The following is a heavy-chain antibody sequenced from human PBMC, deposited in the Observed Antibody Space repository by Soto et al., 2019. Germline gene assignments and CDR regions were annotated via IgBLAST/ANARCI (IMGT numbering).Heavy chain of an antibody. CDR2: ISWNSGSI. Sequence: SLKICCAASGFTFDDYAMHWVRQAPGKSLEWVSGISWNSGSIGYADSVKGRFTISRDNAKNSLYLQMNSLRAEDTAVYYCTTNPQYSSGWRYYYYYYGMDVWGQGTTVTVSS. J-gene: IGHJ6*02. D-gene: IGHD6-19*01. CDR3: TTNPQYSSGWRYYYYYYGMDV. V-gene: IGHV3-9*01. CDR1: GFTFDDYA.